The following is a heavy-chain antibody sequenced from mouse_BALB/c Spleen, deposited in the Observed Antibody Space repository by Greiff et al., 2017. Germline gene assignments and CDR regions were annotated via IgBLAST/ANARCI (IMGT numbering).Heavy chain of an antibody. J-gene: IGHJ4*01. CDR2: INPGSGGT. V-gene: IGHV1-54*03. CDR1: GYAFTNYL. D-gene: IGHD1-2*01. CDR3: ARGDYYGSYAMDY. Sequence: VQLQQSGAELVRPGTSVKVSCKASGYAFTNYLIEWVKQRPGQGLEWIGVINPGSGGTNYNEKFKGKATLTADKSSSTAYMQLSSLTSDDSAVYFCARGDYYGSYAMDYWGQGTSVTVSS.